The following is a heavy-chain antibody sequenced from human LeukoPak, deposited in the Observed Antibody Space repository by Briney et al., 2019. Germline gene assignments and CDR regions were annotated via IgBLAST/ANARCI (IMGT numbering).Heavy chain of an antibody. D-gene: IGHD2-15*01. J-gene: IGHJ6*03. CDR3: ARXXXCSGGSCYSGHYYYYYYXDV. CDR1: GYTFTGYY. Sequence: ASVKVSCKASGYTFTGYYMHWVRQAPGQGLEWMGWINPNSGGTNYAQKFQGRVTMTRDTSISTAYMELSRLRSDDTAVYSCARXXXCSGGSCYSGHYYYYYYXDVWGKGTTVTVSS. CDR2: INPNSGGT. V-gene: IGHV1-2*02.